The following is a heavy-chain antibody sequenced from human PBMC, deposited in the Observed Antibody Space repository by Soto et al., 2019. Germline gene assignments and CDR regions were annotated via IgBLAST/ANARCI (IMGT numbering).Heavy chain of an antibody. Sequence: SETLSLTCTVSGGSISSRTHYWGWIRQSPEKGLDWIGSVHYSGNSAYRPSLKSRLTISIDTSRNQFSLRLTSVTVADTAVYFCVSQRTSVLTQAYFDYWGPGALVTVS. D-gene: IGHD2-8*01. J-gene: IGHJ4*02. CDR3: VSQRTSVLTQAYFDY. CDR2: VHYSGNS. CDR1: GGSISSRTHY. V-gene: IGHV4-39*01.